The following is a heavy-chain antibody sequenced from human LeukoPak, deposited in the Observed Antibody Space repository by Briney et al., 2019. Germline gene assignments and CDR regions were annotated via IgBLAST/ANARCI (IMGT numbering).Heavy chain of an antibody. CDR3: ASTPSGSYDY. Sequence: SQTLSLTCTVSGGSISSGSYYWSWIRQPAGKGLEWIGRIYTSGSTNYNPSLKSRVTTSVDTSKNQFSLKLSSVTAADTAVYYCASTPSGSYDYWGQGTLVTVSS. V-gene: IGHV4-61*02. CDR1: GGSISSGSYY. D-gene: IGHD1-26*01. CDR2: IYTSGST. J-gene: IGHJ4*02.